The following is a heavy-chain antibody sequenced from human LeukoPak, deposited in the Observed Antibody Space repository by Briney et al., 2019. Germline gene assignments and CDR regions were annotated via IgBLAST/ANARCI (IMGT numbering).Heavy chain of an antibody. CDR3: ARDLSKAIAAAA. CDR2: ISYDGSKK. V-gene: IGHV3-30-3*01. CDR1: GFIFSSYD. J-gene: IGHJ5*02. D-gene: IGHD6-13*01. Sequence: PGGSLRLSCAVSGFIFSSYDLHWVRQAPGKGLEWVAIISYDGSKKYYADSVKGRFTISRDNSKNTLYLQMNSLRAEDTAVYYCARDLSKAIAAAAWGQGTLVTVSS.